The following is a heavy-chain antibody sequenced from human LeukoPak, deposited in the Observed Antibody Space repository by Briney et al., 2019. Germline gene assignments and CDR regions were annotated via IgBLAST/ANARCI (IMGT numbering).Heavy chain of an antibody. CDR3: ARVYSGSYPDY. CDR1: GGSISSYY. D-gene: IGHD1-26*01. Sequence: SETLSLTCTVSGGSISSYYWSWIRQPPGKGLEWIGYIYYSGSTNYNPSLKSRVTISVDTSKNQLSLKLSSVTAADTAVYYCARVYSGSYPDYWGQGTLVTVSS. CDR2: IYYSGST. J-gene: IGHJ4*02. V-gene: IGHV4-59*01.